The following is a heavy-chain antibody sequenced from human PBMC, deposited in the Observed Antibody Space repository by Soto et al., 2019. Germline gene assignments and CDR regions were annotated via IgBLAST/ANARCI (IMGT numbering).Heavy chain of an antibody. CDR3: ARDLITGIFAFDI. V-gene: IGHV3-7*01. J-gene: IGHJ3*02. CDR2: IKQDGSEK. D-gene: IGHD1-20*01. Sequence: VQLVESGGGLVQPGGSLRLSCAASGFTFSSYWMSWVRQAPGKGLEWVANIKQDGSEKYYVDSVKGRFTISRDNAKNSLYLQMNSLRAEDTAVYYCARDLITGIFAFDIWGQGTMVTVSS. CDR1: GFTFSSYW.